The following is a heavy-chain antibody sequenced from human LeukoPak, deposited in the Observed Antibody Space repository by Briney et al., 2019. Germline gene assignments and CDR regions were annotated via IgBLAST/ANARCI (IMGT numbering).Heavy chain of an antibody. D-gene: IGHD6-13*01. J-gene: IGHJ4*02. V-gene: IGHV4-39*01. CDR1: GGSISSSSYY. CDR2: TYYSGNT. Sequence: SETLSLTCTVSGGSISSSSYYWGWIRQPPGKGLEWIGSTYYSGNTYYNPSLKSRVTISADTSKNQFSLKLSSVTAADTAVYYCASLSPSSWCHYWGQGTLVTVSS. CDR3: ASLSPSSWCHY.